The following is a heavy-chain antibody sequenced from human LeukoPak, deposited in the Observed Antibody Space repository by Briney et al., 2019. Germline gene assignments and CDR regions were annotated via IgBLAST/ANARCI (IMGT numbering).Heavy chain of an antibody. D-gene: IGHD1-14*01. CDR2: ISPSGTDI. CDR3: SRDPRNLDY. V-gene: IGHV3-21*05. J-gene: IGHJ4*02. CDR1: GFTFSSYA. Sequence: GGSLRLSCAASGFTFSSYAMHWVRQAPGKGLESVSYISPSGTDISYADSVKGRFTISRDSAKNSLYLQMNSLRAEDTAVYYCSRDPRNLDYWGQGTLVTVSS.